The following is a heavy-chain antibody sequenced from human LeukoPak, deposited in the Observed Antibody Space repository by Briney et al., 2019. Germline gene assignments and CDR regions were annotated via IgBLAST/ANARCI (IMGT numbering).Heavy chain of an antibody. CDR2: ISGTGSTI. CDR1: RFTFSSYK. CDR3: AREASYYFDY. D-gene: IGHD6-6*01. V-gene: IGHV3-48*03. J-gene: IGHJ4*02. Sequence: GGSLRLSCAASRFTFSSYKMHWVRQAPGKGLEWVSYISGTGSTIFYADSVKGRFTISRDNAKNSLYLLMNSLRAEDTAVCYCAREASYYFDYWGQGTLVTVSS.